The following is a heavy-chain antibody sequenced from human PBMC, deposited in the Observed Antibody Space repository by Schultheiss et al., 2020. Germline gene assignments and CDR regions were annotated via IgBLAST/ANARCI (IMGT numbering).Heavy chain of an antibody. V-gene: IGHV4-61*02. D-gene: IGHD3-9*01. J-gene: IGHJ4*02. CDR3: ARVNTLVTDY. Sequence: SETLSLTCTVSGGSISSSSYYWGWIRQPPGKGLEWIGRIYTSGSTNYNPSLKSRVTISVDTSKNQFSLRLSSVTAADTAVYYCARVNTLVTDYWGQGTLVTGSS. CDR2: IYTSGST. CDR1: GGSISSSSYY.